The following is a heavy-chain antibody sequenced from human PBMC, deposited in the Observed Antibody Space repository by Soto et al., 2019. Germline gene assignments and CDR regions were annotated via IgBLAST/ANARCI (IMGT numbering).Heavy chain of an antibody. Sequence: QITLKESGPTLVKPTQTLTLTCTFSGFSLRSAGVGVGFLRQPPGKALEWLAFIYWDDAKRYSPSLRSRLTISKDASINQVVLTMTSMDPVDTATYYCVRRATLGGRWDTGLLDYWGQGTLVAVSS. CDR2: IYWDDAK. CDR3: VRRATLGGRWDTGLLDY. J-gene: IGHJ4*02. V-gene: IGHV2-5*02. D-gene: IGHD1-26*01. CDR1: GFSLRSAGVG.